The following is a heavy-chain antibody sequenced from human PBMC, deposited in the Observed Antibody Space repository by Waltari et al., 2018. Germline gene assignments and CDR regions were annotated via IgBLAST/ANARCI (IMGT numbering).Heavy chain of an antibody. CDR2: INHRGST. Sequence: QVQLQQWGAGLLKPSETLSLTCAVYGGSFSGYYWSWIRQPPGKGLEWIGEINHRGSTNYNPSLKSRVTISVDTSKNQFSLKLSSVTAADTAVYYCARDHGGYYYYYGMDVWGQGTTVTVSS. CDR3: ARDHGGYYYYYGMDV. D-gene: IGHD2-15*01. CDR1: GGSFSGYY. J-gene: IGHJ6*02. V-gene: IGHV4-34*01.